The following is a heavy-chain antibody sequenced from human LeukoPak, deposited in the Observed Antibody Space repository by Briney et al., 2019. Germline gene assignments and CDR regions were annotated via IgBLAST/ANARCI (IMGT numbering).Heavy chain of an antibody. V-gene: IGHV3-21*04. D-gene: IGHD4-17*01. CDR3: ARATVTTAYYYGMDV. CDR1: GFIFSDHT. J-gene: IGHJ6*02. Sequence: GESLRLSCAASGFIFSDHTMNWVRQTPGKGLEWISSISSSSNYIYYADSVKGRFTISRHNSKNTLYLQMNSLRAEDTAVYYCARATVTTAYYYGMDVWGQGTTVTVSS. CDR2: ISSSSNYI.